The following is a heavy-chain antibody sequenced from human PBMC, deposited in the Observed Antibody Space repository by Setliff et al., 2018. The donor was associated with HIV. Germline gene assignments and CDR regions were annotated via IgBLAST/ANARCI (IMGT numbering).Heavy chain of an antibody. V-gene: IGHV4-59*11. CDR1: GASSSSHY. CDR2: MYYSGTT. CDR3: AGGRGGWDAFDI. D-gene: IGHD6-19*01. J-gene: IGHJ3*02. Sequence: SETLSLTCTVSGASSSSHYWNWIRQPPGKGLEWIGYMYYSGTTNYNPSLKSRVTISLDTSRNQFSLKLNPVTAAHTAVYYGAGGRGGWDAFDIWGQGTMVTVSS.